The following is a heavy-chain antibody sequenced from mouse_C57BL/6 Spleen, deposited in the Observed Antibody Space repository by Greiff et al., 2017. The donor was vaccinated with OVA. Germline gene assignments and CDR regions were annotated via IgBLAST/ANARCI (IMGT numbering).Heavy chain of an antibody. D-gene: IGHD4-1*01. Sequence: QVQLQQPGAELVKPGASVKLSCKASGYTFTSYWMQWVKQRPGQGLEWIGEIDPSDSYTNYNQKFKGKATLTVDTSSSTAYMQLSSLTSEDSAVYYCARPLTGQSAYWGQGTLVTVSA. CDR1: GYTFTSYW. V-gene: IGHV1-50*01. CDR3: ARPLTGQSAY. CDR2: IDPSDSYT. J-gene: IGHJ3*01.